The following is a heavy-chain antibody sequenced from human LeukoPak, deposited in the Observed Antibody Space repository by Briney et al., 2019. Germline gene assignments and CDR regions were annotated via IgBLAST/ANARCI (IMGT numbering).Heavy chain of an antibody. CDR3: AKSRTIFGVVIIGDYFDY. Sequence: GGSLRLSCAASGFTFSSYAMSWVRQAPGKGLEWVSAISGSGGSTYYADSVKGWFTISRDNSKNTLYLQMNSLRAEDTAVYYCAKSRTIFGVVIIGDYFDYWGQGTLVTVSS. CDR1: GFTFSSYA. V-gene: IGHV3-23*01. D-gene: IGHD3-3*01. CDR2: ISGSGGST. J-gene: IGHJ4*02.